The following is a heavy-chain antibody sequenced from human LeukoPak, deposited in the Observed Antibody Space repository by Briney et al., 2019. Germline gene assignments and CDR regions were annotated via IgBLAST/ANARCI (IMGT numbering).Heavy chain of an antibody. Sequence: ASVKVSCKASGYTFTNYDINWVRQATGQGLEWMGWMNPNSGNTGYVQKFQGRVTITRNTSISTAYMELSRLRSEDTAVYYCAKDPTRHSSGYSGFDYWGQGTLVTVSS. CDR2: MNPNSGNT. CDR1: GYTFTNYD. J-gene: IGHJ4*02. D-gene: IGHD3-22*01. CDR3: AKDPTRHSSGYSGFDY. V-gene: IGHV1-8*03.